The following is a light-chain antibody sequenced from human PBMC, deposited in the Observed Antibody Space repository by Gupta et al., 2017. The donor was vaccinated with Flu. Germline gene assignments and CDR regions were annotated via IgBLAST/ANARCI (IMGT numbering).Light chain of an antibody. CDR1: SRDVGGYSY. CDR3: SSYAGNYRGV. J-gene: IGLJ3*02. CDR2: DVS. V-gene: IGLV2-8*01. Sequence: QSALTQPPSASGSPGQSVTISCTGPSRDVGGYSYVSWYQQHPGKAPKLMIYDVSTRPSGVPDRSSGSKSGNTASLTVSGLQADDEADYDCSSYAGNYRGVFGGGTKLTVL.